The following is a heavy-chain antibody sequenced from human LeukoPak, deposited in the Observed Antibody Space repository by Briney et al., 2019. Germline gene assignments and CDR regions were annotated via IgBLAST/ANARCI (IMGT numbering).Heavy chain of an antibody. CDR2: IYYSGST. Sequence: SETLSLTCTVSGDSISSSSYYWGWIRQPPGKGLEWIGSIYYSGSTYYNPSLKSRVTISVDTSKNQFSLKLSSVTAADTAVYYCAVNYYDSSGYYRAIDYWGQGTLVTVSS. D-gene: IGHD3-22*01. V-gene: IGHV4-39*01. CDR3: AVNYYDSSGYYRAIDY. CDR1: GDSISSSSYY. J-gene: IGHJ4*02.